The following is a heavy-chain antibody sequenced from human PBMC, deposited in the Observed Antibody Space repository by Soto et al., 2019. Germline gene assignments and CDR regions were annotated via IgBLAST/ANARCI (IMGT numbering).Heavy chain of an antibody. V-gene: IGHV1-69*12. J-gene: IGHJ4*02. D-gene: IGHD3-10*01. Sequence: QVQLVQSGAEVKKPGSSVKVSCKASGGTFSSYAISWVRQAPGQGLEWMGGIIPIFGTANNEQKFQGRVRIPAAEPTRPATMGLGGLGLKERAGYSWPREPGGGPFAYWARGPLVPVPS. CDR2: IIPIFGTA. CDR1: GGTFSSYA. CDR3: PREPGGGPFAY.